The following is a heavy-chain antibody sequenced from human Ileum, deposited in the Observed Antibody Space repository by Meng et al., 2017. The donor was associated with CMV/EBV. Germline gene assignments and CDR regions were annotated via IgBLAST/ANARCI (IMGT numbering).Heavy chain of an antibody. D-gene: IGHD6-19*01. CDR2: INGGNGDT. CDR3: ARSGDPGITVTGAFDI. J-gene: IGHJ4*02. CDR1: GYSFTSLG. Sequence: QVQIVQSGAEVKKPGASGRVSCKASGYSFTSLGMHWVRKTPGQKLEWMGYINGGNGDTAFSPKAQGRVTITRDTSASTAYMELNNLRSEDTGIYYCARSGDPGITVTGAFDIWGQGTLVTVSS. V-gene: IGHV1-3*01.